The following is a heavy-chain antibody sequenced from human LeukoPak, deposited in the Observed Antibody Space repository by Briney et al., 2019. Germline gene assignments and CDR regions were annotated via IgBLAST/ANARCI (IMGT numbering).Heavy chain of an antibody. D-gene: IGHD2-15*01. CDR1: GFSFSAYW. CDR2: INPAGTET. CDR3: ARFGYVAAVDL. Sequence: GGSLRLSCAASGFSFSAYWMTWVRQAPGTGLEWVANINPAGTETYYVDPVKGRFTISRDNAKNLLYLQMNSLRAEDTAVYYCARFGYVAAVDLWGQGTLVTVSS. J-gene: IGHJ4*02. V-gene: IGHV3-7*01.